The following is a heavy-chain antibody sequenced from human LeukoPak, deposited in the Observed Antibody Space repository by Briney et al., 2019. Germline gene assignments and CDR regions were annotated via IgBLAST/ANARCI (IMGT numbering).Heavy chain of an antibody. J-gene: IGHJ4*02. V-gene: IGHV3-23*01. D-gene: IGHD2-2*01. CDR2: ISGGGGRT. CDR1: GFTVSSNY. Sequence: GGSLRLSCAASGFTVSSNYMSWVRQAPGEGLEWVSGISGGGGRTFYADSVKGRFTIPRDNSKNTLYLQMNSLRAEDAALYYCAKDSWRDQLPFSFDYWGQGTLVTVSS. CDR3: AKDSWRDQLPFSFDY.